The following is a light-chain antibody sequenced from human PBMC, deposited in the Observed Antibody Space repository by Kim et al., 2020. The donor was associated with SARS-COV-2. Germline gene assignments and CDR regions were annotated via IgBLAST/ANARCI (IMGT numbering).Light chain of an antibody. Sequence: DIQMTQSPSSLSASVGDRVTITCRASQSICTYLNWYQQKSGRPPKLLIYAASSLPSGVPSRFSGTGSGTDFTLTISSLQPEDFATYYCQQGYSTFGQGTKLEI. CDR2: AAS. V-gene: IGKV1-39*01. CDR1: QSICTY. CDR3: QQGYST. J-gene: IGKJ2*01.